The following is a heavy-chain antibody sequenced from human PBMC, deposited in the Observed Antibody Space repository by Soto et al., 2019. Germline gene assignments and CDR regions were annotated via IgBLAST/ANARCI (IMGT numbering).Heavy chain of an antibody. Sequence: QVQLQESGPGLVKPSQTLSLTCTVSGGSIKSNDYYWNWIRPHPETGLGRIGYLYSSGSTYYNPSLKRRVSMSVDTSKIHFYLRLTSVTAADTAVSYCARAIRIVHLTGPPTDTFDIWGQGTLVSVSS. CDR1: GGSIKSNDYY. V-gene: IGHV4-31*03. CDR3: ARAIRIVHLTGPPTDTFDI. D-gene: IGHD2-15*01. CDR2: LYSSGST. J-gene: IGHJ3*02.